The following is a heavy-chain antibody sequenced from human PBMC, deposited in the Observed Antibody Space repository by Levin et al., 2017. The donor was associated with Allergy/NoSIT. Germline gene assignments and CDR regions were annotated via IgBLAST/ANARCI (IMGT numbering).Heavy chain of an antibody. CDR3: ARDLSPSNNNGYYSDAFDS. CDR2: IQEHGSEK. V-gene: IGHV3-7*01. J-gene: IGHJ3*02. CDR1: GFAFNKYR. Sequence: PGGSLRLSCGASGFAFNKYRMNWVRQAPGKGLEWVANIQEHGSEKNYVDSVRGRFTISRDNAENSLFLQMNSLRAEDTAVYYCARDLSPSNNNGYYSDAFDSWGRGTMVTVSS. D-gene: IGHD3-22*01.